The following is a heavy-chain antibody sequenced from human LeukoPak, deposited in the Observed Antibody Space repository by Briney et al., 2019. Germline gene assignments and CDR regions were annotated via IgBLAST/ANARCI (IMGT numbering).Heavy chain of an antibody. D-gene: IGHD3-10*01. Sequence: SETLSLTCTVSGYSISSGDYWGWRRQPPGEGLEWFGSIYHSGSTYYDPSLKSRVTISVDTSKNQLYLKLSSVTAADTAEYYRARGYGGSGSYSYYFDYWGQGTLVTVSS. CDR1: GYSISSGDY. CDR2: IYHSGST. J-gene: IGHJ4*02. CDR3: ARGYGGSGSYSYYFDY. V-gene: IGHV4-38-2*02.